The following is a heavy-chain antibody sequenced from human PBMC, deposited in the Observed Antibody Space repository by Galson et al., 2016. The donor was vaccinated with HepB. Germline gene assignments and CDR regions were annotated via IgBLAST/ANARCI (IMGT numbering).Heavy chain of an antibody. V-gene: IGHV3-33*01. CDR1: GFTFSDFA. CDR2: IWYHEVKK. CDR3: ARDPAGGVGRDP. D-gene: IGHD1-26*01. J-gene: IGHJ5*02. Sequence: SLRLSCAASGFTFSDFAMHWVRQAPGKGLEWVAVIWYHEVKKYYYSDSVEGRFTISRDNSKNTLYLQMNSLRVEDTAIYYCARDPAGGVGRDPWGQGTLVTVSS.